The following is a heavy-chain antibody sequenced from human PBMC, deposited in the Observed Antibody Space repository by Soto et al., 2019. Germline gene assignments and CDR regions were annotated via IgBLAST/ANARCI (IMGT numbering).Heavy chain of an antibody. J-gene: IGHJ4*02. Sequence: SETLSLTCTVSGGSISSYYWSWIRQPPGKGLEWIGYIYYSGSTNYNPSLKSRVTISVDTSKNQFSLKLSSVTAADTAVYYCAREGSGSYRYYFDYWGQGTLVTVS. CDR1: GGSISSYY. CDR2: IYYSGST. CDR3: AREGSGSYRYYFDY. V-gene: IGHV4-59*01. D-gene: IGHD1-26*01.